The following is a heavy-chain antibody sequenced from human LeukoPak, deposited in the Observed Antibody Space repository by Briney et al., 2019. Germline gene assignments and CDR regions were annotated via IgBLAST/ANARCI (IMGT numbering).Heavy chain of an antibody. V-gene: IGHV4-59*12. CDR2: IYYSGST. J-gene: IGHJ5*02. D-gene: IGHD4-17*01. CDR3: ARERLMTTVTIRGWFDP. CDR1: GGSISSYY. Sequence: SETLSLTCTVSGGSISSYYWSWIRQPPGKGLEWIGYIYYSGSTNYNPSLKSRVTISVDTSKNQFSLKLSSVTAADTAVYYCARERLMTTVTIRGWFDPWGQGTLVTVSS.